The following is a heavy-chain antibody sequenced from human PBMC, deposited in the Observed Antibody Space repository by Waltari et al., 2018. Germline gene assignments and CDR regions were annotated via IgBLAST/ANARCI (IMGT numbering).Heavy chain of an antibody. D-gene: IGHD4-4*01. CDR2: INWDGSST. Sequence: EEQLVESGGGVVRPGGSLRLSCAASGFPFDPYAMAWVRQAPGEGLGGVSGINWDGSSTGYADSVKGRFTISRDNAKNSLHLHVNSLTAEDTAFYYCARVNSNYVNWFDPWGQGTLVIVSS. CDR3: ARVNSNYVNWFDP. J-gene: IGHJ5*02. V-gene: IGHV3-20*04. CDR1: GFPFDPYA.